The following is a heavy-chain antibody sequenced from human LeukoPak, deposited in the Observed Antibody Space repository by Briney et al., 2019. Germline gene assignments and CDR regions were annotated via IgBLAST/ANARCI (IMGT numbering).Heavy chain of an antibody. Sequence: ANIKEDGSKKSYVDSVKGRFTISRDNAKNSLYLQMNSLRAEDTAVYYCARAFSWGQGTLVTVSS. D-gene: IGHD3-16*01. V-gene: IGHV3-7*01. J-gene: IGHJ5*02. CDR2: IKEDGSKK. CDR3: ARAFS.